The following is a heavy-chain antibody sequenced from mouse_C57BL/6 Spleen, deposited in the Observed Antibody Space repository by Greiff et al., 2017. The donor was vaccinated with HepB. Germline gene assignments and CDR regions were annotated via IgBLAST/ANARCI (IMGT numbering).Heavy chain of an antibody. V-gene: IGHV1-22*01. Sequence: EVQRVESGPELVKPGASVKMSCKASGYTFTDYNMHWVKQSHGKSLEWIGYINPNNGGTSYNQKFKGKATLTVNKSSSTAYMELRSLTSEDSAVYYCASDYGSSYLDYWGQGTTLTVSS. D-gene: IGHD1-1*01. CDR3: ASDYGSSYLDY. CDR1: GYTFTDYN. CDR2: INPNNGGT. J-gene: IGHJ2*01.